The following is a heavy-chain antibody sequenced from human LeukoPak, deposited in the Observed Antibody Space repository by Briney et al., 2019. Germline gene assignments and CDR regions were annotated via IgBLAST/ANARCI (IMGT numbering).Heavy chain of an antibody. J-gene: IGHJ5*01. D-gene: IGHD3-10*01. CDR2: IYYTGST. CDR3: ARGDALLWLGELLSGWFDS. CDR1: GGSISSYY. V-gene: IGHV4-59*01. Sequence: SETLSLTCTVSGGSISSYYWSWIRQPPGKGLEWIGYIYYTGSTNYNPSLKSRVAISVDTSKNQFSLKLTSVTAADTAVYYCARGDALLWLGELLSGWFDSWGQGTLVTVSS.